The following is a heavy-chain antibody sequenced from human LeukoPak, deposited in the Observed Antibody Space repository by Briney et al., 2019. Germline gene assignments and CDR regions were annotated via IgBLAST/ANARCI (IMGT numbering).Heavy chain of an antibody. CDR1: GFTFSSYG. D-gene: IGHD3-10*01. CDR3: AKDGTYYGSGSYSDY. CDR2: IRYDGSNK. V-gene: IGHV3-30*02. Sequence: PGGSLRLFCAASGFTFSSYGMHWVRQAPGKGLEWVAFIRYDGSNKYYADSVKGRFTISRDNSKNTLYLQMNSLRAEDTAVYYCAKDGTYYGSGSYSDYWGQGTLVTVSS. J-gene: IGHJ4*02.